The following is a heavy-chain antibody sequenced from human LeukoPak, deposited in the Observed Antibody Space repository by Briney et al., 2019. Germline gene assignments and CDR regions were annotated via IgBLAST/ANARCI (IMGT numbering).Heavy chain of an antibody. CDR3: ARAHYYDSSGYFDY. J-gene: IGHJ4*02. D-gene: IGHD3-22*01. CDR2: IWYDGSNK. CDR1: GFTFSSYG. Sequence: GGSLRLSCAASGFTFSSYGMHWVRQAPGKGLEWVAVIWYDGSNKYYADSVKGRFTISRDNSKNTLYPQMNSLRAEDTAVYYCARAHYYDSSGYFDYWGQGTLVTVSS. V-gene: IGHV3-33*01.